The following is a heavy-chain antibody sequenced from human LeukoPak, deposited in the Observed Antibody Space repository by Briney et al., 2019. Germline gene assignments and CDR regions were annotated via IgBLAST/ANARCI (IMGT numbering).Heavy chain of an antibody. D-gene: IGHD6-6*01. V-gene: IGHV4-31*03. CDR3: ARDQEQLGVDY. CDR1: GGSISSGGYY. CDR2: IYYSGST. J-gene: IGHJ4*02. Sequence: SETLSLTCTVSGGSISSGGYYWSWIRQHPGKGLEWIGYIYYSGSTYYNPSLKSRVTISVDTSKNQFSLKLSSVTAADTAVYYSARDQEQLGVDYWGQGTLVTVSS.